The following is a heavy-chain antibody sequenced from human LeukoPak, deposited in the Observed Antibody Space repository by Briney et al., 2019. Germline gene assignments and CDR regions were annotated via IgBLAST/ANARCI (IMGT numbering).Heavy chain of an antibody. CDR1: GGTFSSYA. J-gene: IGHJ4*02. V-gene: IGHV1-69*05. CDR2: IIPIFGTA. D-gene: IGHD6-13*01. Sequence: ASVKVSCKASGGTFSSYAISWVRQAPGQGLEWMGGIIPIFGTANYAQKFQGRVTITTDESTSTAYMELSSLRSEDTAVYYCARDRERFSSSWLDYWGQGTLVTVSS. CDR3: ARDRERFSSSWLDY.